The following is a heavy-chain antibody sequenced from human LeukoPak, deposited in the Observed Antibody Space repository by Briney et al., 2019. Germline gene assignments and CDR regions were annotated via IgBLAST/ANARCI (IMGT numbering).Heavy chain of an antibody. J-gene: IGHJ5*02. CDR1: GFTVSDYW. CDR2: INSDGSV. D-gene: IGHD3-10*01. Sequence: GGSLRLPCAASGFTVSDYWMHWVRQTPGKGLVWVSRINSDGSVNYADSVKGRVTISRDSAKNTLYLHMNSLRVEDTAVYYCARGRGVYGWFDPWGQGTLVTVSS. CDR3: ARGRGVYGWFDP. V-gene: IGHV3-74*01.